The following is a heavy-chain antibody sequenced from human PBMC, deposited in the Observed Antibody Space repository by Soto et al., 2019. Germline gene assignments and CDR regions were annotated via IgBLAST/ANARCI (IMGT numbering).Heavy chain of an antibody. J-gene: IGHJ5*02. Sequence: QVQLQESGPGLVKPSETLSLTCTVSGGSINSYYWSWIRQPPGKGLEWIGYIYYSGSTNYNPSLKSRVTIAVDTCKNQCSLTLSSVTAADTAVYYCAREIDDSSGYPHWFDPWGQGTLVTVSS. CDR1: GGSINSYY. D-gene: IGHD3-22*01. CDR2: IYYSGST. CDR3: AREIDDSSGYPHWFDP. V-gene: IGHV4-59*01.